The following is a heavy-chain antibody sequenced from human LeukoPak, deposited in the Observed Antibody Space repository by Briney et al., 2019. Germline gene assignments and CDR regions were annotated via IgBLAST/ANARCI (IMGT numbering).Heavy chain of an antibody. V-gene: IGHV1-69*05. CDR2: IIPIFGTA. D-gene: IGHD1-26*01. CDR1: GGTFSSYA. Sequence: SVKVSCKASGGTFSSYAISWVRQAPGQGLEWMGGIIPIFGTANYAQKFQGRVTITTDESTSTAYVELSSLRSEDTAVYYCAREGGVVGAINAFDIWGQGTMVTVSS. CDR3: AREGGVVGAINAFDI. J-gene: IGHJ3*02.